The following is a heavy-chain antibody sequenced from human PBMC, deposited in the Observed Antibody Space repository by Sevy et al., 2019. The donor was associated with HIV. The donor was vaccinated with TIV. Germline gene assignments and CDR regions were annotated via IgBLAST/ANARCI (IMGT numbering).Heavy chain of an antibody. CDR3: AGERQEEDKSGAKFDY. Sequence: GGSLRLSCEVSGFNFRNYWMSWVRQAPGKGLEWVANIKHDGSEQYYLDSVKGRFTVSRDNGKNSLFLQMTSLRVDDGALYYCAGERQEEDKSGAKFDYWGRGTLVTVSS. CDR1: GFNFRNYW. CDR2: IKHDGSEQ. V-gene: IGHV3-7*01. J-gene: IGHJ4*02. D-gene: IGHD3-10*01.